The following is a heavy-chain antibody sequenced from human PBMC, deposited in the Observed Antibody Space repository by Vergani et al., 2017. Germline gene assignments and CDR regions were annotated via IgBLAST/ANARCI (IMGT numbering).Heavy chain of an antibody. D-gene: IGHD2-15*01. J-gene: IGHJ4*02. V-gene: IGHV3-23*01. CDR1: GFTFSSYA. CDR2: ISGSGGST. Sequence: EVQLLESGGGLVQPGGSLRLSCAASGFTFSSYAMSWVRQAPGKGLEWVSAISGSGGSTYYADSVKGRFTISRDNSKNTLYLQMNSLRAEDTAVYYCARGGGSCPYFDYWGQGALVTVSS. CDR3: ARGGGSCPYFDY.